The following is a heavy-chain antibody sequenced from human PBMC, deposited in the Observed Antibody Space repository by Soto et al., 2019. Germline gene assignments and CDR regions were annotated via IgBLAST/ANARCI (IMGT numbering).Heavy chain of an antibody. V-gene: IGHV3-66*01. CDR3: ARNVPVTALGY. D-gene: IGHD4-17*01. CDR2: PYRGGDT. Sequence: EVRLVASGGGLVQPGGSLRLSCAASGVTVGNNYMSWVRQAPGMGLERVSVPYRGGDTRYAASRKGRFTMSRDSTKNTVYLQMASLRDEYTAVYFCARNVPVTALGYWGEGSLVTVSS. J-gene: IGHJ4*02. CDR1: GVTVGNNY.